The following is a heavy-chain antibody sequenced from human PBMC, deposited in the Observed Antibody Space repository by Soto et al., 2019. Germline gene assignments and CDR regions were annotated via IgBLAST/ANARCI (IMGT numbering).Heavy chain of an antibody. CDR1: GFTFSSYS. D-gene: IGHD2-21*01. Sequence: PGGSLRLSCAASGFTFSSYSMNWVRQAPGKGLEWVSSISSSSSYIYYADSVKGRFTISRDNAKNSLYLQMNSLRAEDTAVYYCARGLVAYCGGDCYSNHFDYWGQGTLVTVSS. CDR3: ARGLVAYCGGDCYSNHFDY. CDR2: ISSSSSYI. V-gene: IGHV3-21*01. J-gene: IGHJ4*02.